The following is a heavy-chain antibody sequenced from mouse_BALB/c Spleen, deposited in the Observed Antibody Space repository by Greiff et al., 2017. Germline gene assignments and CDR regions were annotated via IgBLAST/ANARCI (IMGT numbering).Heavy chain of an antibody. CDR3: VRGGAGGQDY. Sequence: EVQVVESGGGLVQPKGSLKLSCAASGFTFNTYAMHWVCQAPGKGLEWVARIRSKSNNYATYYADSVKDRFTISRDDSQSMLYLQMNNLKTEDTAMYCCVRGGAGGQDYWGQGTSVTVSS. V-gene: IGHV10-3*03. CDR1: GFTFNTYA. CDR2: IRSKSNNYAT. J-gene: IGHJ4*01.